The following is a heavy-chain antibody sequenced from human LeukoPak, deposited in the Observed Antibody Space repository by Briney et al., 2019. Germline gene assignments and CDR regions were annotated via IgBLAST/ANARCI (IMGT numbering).Heavy chain of an antibody. V-gene: IGHV1-18*01. CDR3: ARLDDDYDILTGYYCFDY. CDR1: GYTFTSYG. D-gene: IGHD3-9*01. CDR2: ISAYNGNT. Sequence: ASVKVSCKASGYTFTSYGISWVRQAPGQGLEWMGWISAYNGNTNYAQKLQGRVTMTTDTSTSTAYMELRSLRSDDTAVYYCARLDDDYDILTGYYCFDYWGQGTLVTVSS. J-gene: IGHJ4*02.